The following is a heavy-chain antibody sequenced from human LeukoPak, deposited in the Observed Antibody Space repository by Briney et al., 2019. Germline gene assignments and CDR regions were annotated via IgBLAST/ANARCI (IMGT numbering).Heavy chain of an antibody. CDR1: GFTFNNAW. CDR3: STMENYYDDSHFDY. V-gene: IGHV3-15*01. J-gene: IGHJ4*02. D-gene: IGHD3-22*01. CDR2: IKNTVHGGTS. Sequence: GGSLRLSCAASGFTFNNAWMTWVRQAPGKGLEWVGLIKNTVHGGTSESAGSVKGRFIISRDDSKNILYLQMNNLKAQDTVVYYCSTMENYYDDSHFDYWGQGTLVTVSS.